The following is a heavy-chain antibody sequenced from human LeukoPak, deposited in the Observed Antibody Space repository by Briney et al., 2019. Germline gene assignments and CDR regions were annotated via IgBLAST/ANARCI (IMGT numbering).Heavy chain of an antibody. Sequence: GGSLRLSCSASGVTFKKYAMHWVRQAPGKGLEYVSAINSNGGRTYYADSVKGRFTISRDNSKNTLFLQMSSLRAEDTAVYYCVKDLYYDNSGYYSGAFDYWGQGTLVTVSS. D-gene: IGHD3-22*01. CDR1: GVTFKKYA. CDR3: VKDLYYDNSGYYSGAFDY. CDR2: INSNGGRT. J-gene: IGHJ4*02. V-gene: IGHV3-64D*06.